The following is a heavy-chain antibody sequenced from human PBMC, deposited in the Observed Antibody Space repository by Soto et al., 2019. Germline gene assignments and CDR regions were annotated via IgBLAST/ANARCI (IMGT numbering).Heavy chain of an antibody. V-gene: IGHV4-59*01. D-gene: IGHD1-26*01. J-gene: IGHJ6*02. Sequence: SETLSLTCNVSGGSISGYYWSWIRQSPGKGLEYIGYIYYRGSTNYNSSLKSRVTMSVDTSRKQFSLKMNSVTAADTAVYYCSRKQLLPFYYALDVWGQGTTVTVSS. CDR1: GGSISGYY. CDR3: SRKQLLPFYYALDV. CDR2: IYYRGST.